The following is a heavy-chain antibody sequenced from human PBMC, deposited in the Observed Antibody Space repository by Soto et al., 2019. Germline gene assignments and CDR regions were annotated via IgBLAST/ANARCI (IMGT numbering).Heavy chain of an antibody. CDR2: ISAYNGNT. CDR1: GYTFTSYG. Sequence: GASVKVSCKASGYTFTSYGISWVRQAPGQGPEWMGWISAYNGNTNYAQKLQGRVTMTTDTSTSTAYMELRSLRSDDTAVYYCARERVYDGTTLRGYYFDYWGQGTLVTVSS. J-gene: IGHJ4*02. CDR3: ARERVYDGTTLRGYYFDY. D-gene: IGHD1-1*01. V-gene: IGHV1-18*04.